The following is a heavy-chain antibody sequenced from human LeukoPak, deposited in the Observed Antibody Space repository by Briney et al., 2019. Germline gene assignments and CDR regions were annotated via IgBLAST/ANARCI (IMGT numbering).Heavy chain of an antibody. J-gene: IGHJ3*02. D-gene: IGHD3-10*01. CDR1: GFTFSSYA. CDR3: TTDLGSGRRNDAFDI. Sequence: MSGGSLRLSCAASGFTFSSYAMHWVRQAPGKGLEWVGRLKSKTDGGATVYAPPVKGRFTISRDDSKNTLYLQMNSLKTEDTAVYYCTTDLGSGRRNDAFDIWGQGTMVTVSS. CDR2: LKSKTDGGAT. V-gene: IGHV3-15*07.